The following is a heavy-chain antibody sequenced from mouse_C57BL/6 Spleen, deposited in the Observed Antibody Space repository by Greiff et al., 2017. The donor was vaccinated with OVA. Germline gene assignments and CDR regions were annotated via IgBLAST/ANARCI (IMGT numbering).Heavy chain of an antibody. J-gene: IGHJ2*01. CDR1: GYTFTSYD. V-gene: IGHV1-85*01. Sequence: QVQLKESGPELVKPGASVKLSCTASGYTFTSYDINWVKQRPGQGLEWIGWIYPRDGSTKYNEKFKGKATLTVDTSSSTAYIELHSVKSEESAVYFCAREGGTEYFDYWGQGTTLTVSS. CDR2: IYPRDGST. D-gene: IGHD4-1*01. CDR3: AREGGTEYFDY.